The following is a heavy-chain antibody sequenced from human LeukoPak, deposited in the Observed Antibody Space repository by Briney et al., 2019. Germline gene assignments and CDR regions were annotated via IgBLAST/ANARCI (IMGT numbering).Heavy chain of an antibody. V-gene: IGHV3-30*02. J-gene: IGHJ1*01. Sequence: GGSLRLSCAASGFTFSSYGMHWVRQAPGKGLEWVAFIRYDGSNKYYADSVKGRFTISRDNSKNTLYLQMNSLRAEDTAVYYCAKKEGYSYGQEYFQHWGQGTLVTVSS. CDR3: AKKEGYSYGQEYFQH. CDR1: GFTFSSYG. D-gene: IGHD5-18*01. CDR2: IRYDGSNK.